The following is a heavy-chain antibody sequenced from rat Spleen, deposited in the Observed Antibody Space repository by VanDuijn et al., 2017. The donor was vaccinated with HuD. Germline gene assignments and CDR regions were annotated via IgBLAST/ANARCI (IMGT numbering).Heavy chain of an antibody. CDR1: GFSLTSYN. J-gene: IGHJ4*01. Sequence: QVQLKESGPGLVQPSQTLSLTCTVSGFSLTSYNVHWVRQPPGKGLEWMGRMRYNGDTSYNSALKSRLSISRDTSKSQVFLKMNSLQTEDTAIYFCTRQQGDYVMDAWGQGASVTVSS. CDR2: MRYNGDT. V-gene: IGHV2-63*01. D-gene: IGHD1-2*01. CDR3: TRQQGDYVMDA.